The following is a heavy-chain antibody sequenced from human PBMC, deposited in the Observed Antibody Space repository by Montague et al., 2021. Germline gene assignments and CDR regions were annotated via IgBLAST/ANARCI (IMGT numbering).Heavy chain of an antibody. J-gene: IGHJ4*02. D-gene: IGHD1-1*01. CDR3: ARVDDHGHSDY. Sequence: SETLSLTCTVSGGSISGYWSWIRQPPGKGLEWLGYIYYTGTTKYNPSLRGRVTISVDTSKNQFSLKLSSVTAADTAVYYCARVDDHGHSDYWGQGTLVTVSS. V-gene: IGHV4-59*12. CDR1: GGSISGY. CDR2: IYYTGTT.